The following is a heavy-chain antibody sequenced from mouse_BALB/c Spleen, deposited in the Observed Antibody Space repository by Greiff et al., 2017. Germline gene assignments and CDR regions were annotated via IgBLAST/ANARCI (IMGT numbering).Heavy chain of an antibody. CDR1: GFTFSSYA. V-gene: IGHV5-6-5*01. Sequence: EVQVVESGGGLVKPGGSLKLSCAASGFTFSSYAMSWVRQTPEKRLEWVASISSGGSTYYPDSVKGRFTISRDNARNILYLQMSSLRSEDTAMYYCARGRDYGYYFDYWGQGTTLTVSS. CDR2: ISSGGST. CDR3: ARGRDYGYYFDY. J-gene: IGHJ2*01. D-gene: IGHD1-2*01.